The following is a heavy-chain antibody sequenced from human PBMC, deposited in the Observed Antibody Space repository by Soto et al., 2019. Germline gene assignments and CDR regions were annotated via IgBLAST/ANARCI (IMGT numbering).Heavy chain of an antibody. D-gene: IGHD1-26*01. J-gene: IGHJ4*02. CDR2: IIPIFGTA. CDR1: GGTFSSYS. V-gene: IGHV1-69*01. CDR3: ARNGGRHSGGIDY. Sequence: QVQLVQSGAEVKKPGSSVKVSCKASGGTFSSYSINWVRQAPGQGLEWMGEIIPIFGTANYAQKLQGRVTITAAESTSTAYMELSSLRSADTAVYYCARNGGRHSGGIDYWGQGTLVTVSS.